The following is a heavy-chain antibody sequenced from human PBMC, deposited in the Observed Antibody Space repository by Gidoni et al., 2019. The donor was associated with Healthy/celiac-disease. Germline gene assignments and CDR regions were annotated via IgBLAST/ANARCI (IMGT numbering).Heavy chain of an antibody. J-gene: IGHJ6*03. D-gene: IGHD6-13*01. V-gene: IGHV3-23*01. CDR3: ASPGYSSSWYYMDV. CDR2: ISGSGGST. CDR1: GFPFSSYA. Sequence: EVQLLESGGGLVQPGGSLRLSCAASGFPFSSYAMGWVRQAPGKGLEWVSAISGSGGSTYYADSVKGRFTISRDNSKNTLYLQMNSLRAEDTAVYYCASPGYSSSWYYMDVWGKGTTVTVSS.